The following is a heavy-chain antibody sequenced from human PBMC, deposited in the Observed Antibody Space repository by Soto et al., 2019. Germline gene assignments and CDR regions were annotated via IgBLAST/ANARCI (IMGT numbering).Heavy chain of an antibody. D-gene: IGHD6-19*01. CDR3: ARVIAVSHYYYYGMDV. J-gene: IGHJ6*02. V-gene: IGHV5-51*01. Sequence: GESLKISCKGSGYSFTSYWIAWVRQMPGKGLEWMGIIYPGDSDTRYSPPFQGQVTISADKSISTAYLQWSSLKASDTAMYYCARVIAVSHYYYYGMDVWGQGTTVTVSS. CDR2: IYPGDSDT. CDR1: GYSFTSYW.